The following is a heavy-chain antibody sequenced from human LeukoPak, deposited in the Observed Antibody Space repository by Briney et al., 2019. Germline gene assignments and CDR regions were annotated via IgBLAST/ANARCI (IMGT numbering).Heavy chain of an antibody. CDR3: ARFAVTNDYYYGMDV. Sequence: ASVKVSCKASGGTFSSYAISWVRQAPGQGLEWMGGIIPIFGTANYAQKFQGRVTITADESTSTAYMELSSLRSEDTAVYYCARFAVTNDYYYGMDVWGQGTTVTVSS. J-gene: IGHJ6*02. CDR1: GGTFSSYA. D-gene: IGHD4-11*01. CDR2: IIPIFGTA. V-gene: IGHV1-69*01.